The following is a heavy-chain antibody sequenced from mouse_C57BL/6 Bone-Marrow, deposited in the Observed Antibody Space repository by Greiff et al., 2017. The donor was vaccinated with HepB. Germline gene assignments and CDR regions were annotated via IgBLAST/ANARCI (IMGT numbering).Heavy chain of an antibody. V-gene: IGHV1-64*01. Sequence: QVQLQQPGAELVKPGASVKLSCKASGYTFTSYWMHWVKQRPGQGLEWIGMIHPNSGSTNYNEKFKSKATLTVDKSSSTAYMQLSSLTSEDSAVYYCAREVPYYAMDYWGQGTSVTVSS. CDR3: AREVPYYAMDY. CDR1: GYTFTSYW. J-gene: IGHJ4*01. CDR2: IHPNSGST.